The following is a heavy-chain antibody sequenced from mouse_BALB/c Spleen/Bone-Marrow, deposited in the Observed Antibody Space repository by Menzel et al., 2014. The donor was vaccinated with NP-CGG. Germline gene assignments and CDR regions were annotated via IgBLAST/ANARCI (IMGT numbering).Heavy chain of an antibody. D-gene: IGHD3-1*01. V-gene: IGHV1-67*01. CDR3: ARTRKIGLDFYDMDF. Sequence: VQLQNSGLDFGQPWVSLKPSCAGSGYTFTDYAMHWVKQSHAKSLEWIGVISTYSGNTNYNQNFKGKATMTADNSSSTAYMELARLTSEDSAIYYCARTRKIGLDFYDMDFWDQTTTANVST. CDR2: ISTYSGNT. J-gene: IGHJ4*01. CDR1: GYTFTDYA.